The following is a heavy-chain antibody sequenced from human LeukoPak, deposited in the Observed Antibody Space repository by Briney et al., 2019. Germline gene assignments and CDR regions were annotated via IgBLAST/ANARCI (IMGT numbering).Heavy chain of an antibody. CDR1: GGTFSSYA. CDR2: IIPIFGTA. V-gene: IGHV1-69*05. Sequence: GASVKVSCKASGGTFSSYAISWVRQAPGQGLEWMGRIIPIFGTANYAQKFQGRVTITTDESTSTAYMELSSLRSEDTAVYYCAREDYQESYYYMDVWGKGTTVTVSS. CDR3: AREDYQESYYYMDV. D-gene: IGHD2-2*01. J-gene: IGHJ6*03.